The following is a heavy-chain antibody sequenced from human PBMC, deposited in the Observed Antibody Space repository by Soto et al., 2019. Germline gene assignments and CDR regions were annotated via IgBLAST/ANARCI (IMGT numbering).Heavy chain of an antibody. Sequence: ASVKVSCKGSGYTFTGYYIHWVRQTPGQGPEWMGEISPQTGGTKYAQKYQGRVSMTRDTSITTVYMELSNLSPDDTAVYYCGRGRSGELVIFYWGQGTLVTVSS. CDR1: GYTFTGYY. D-gene: IGHD1-26*01. CDR2: ISPQTGGT. J-gene: IGHJ4*02. V-gene: IGHV1-2*02. CDR3: GRGRSGELVIFY.